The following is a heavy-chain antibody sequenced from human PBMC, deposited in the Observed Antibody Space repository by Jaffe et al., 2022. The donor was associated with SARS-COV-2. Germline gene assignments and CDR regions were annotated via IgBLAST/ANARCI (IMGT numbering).Heavy chain of an antibody. CDR1: GGSFSGYY. V-gene: IGHV4-34*01. CDR3: ATRGGNPNWNYVRRAFDI. J-gene: IGHJ3*02. D-gene: IGHD1-7*01. CDR2: INHSGST. Sequence: QVQLQQWGAGLLKPSETLSLTCAVYGGSFSGYYWSWIRQPPGKGLEWIGEINHSGSTNYNPSLKSRVTISVDTSKNQFSLKLSSVTAADTAVYYCATRGGNPNWNYVRRAFDIWGQGTMVTVSS.